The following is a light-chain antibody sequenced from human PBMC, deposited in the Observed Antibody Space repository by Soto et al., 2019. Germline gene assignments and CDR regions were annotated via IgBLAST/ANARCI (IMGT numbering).Light chain of an antibody. CDR3: LLFYDGVAV. CDR2: DTS. V-gene: IGLV7-46*01. CDR1: TGDVTNGRW. J-gene: IGLJ7*01. Sequence: QAVVTQEPSLTVSPGGTVTLTCGSSTGDVTNGRWPYWFQQRPGQVPRTLIHDTSNKHPWTPARLSGSLLGGKAALTLSGAQPEDEAVYYCLLFYDGVAVFGGGTQLTVL.